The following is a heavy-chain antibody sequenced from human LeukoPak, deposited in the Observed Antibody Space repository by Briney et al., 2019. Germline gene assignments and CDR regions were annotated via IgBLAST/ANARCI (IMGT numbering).Heavy chain of an antibody. CDR3: ASGGLRFFSRFDP. V-gene: IGHV1-46*01. D-gene: IGHD3-3*01. Sequence: GASVKVSFKASGYTFSGSYIHWVRQAPGQGLEWMGMIIPSGGSTSYAQKFQGRVTMTRDLSTSTVYMELNSLRSEDTAVYYCASGGLRFFSRFDPWGQGTLVTVSS. CDR1: GYTFSGSY. CDR2: IIPSGGST. J-gene: IGHJ5*02.